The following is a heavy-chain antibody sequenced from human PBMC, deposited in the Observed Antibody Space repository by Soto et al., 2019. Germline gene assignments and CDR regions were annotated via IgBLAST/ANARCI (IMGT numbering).Heavy chain of an antibody. D-gene: IGHD2-15*01. Sequence: EVQLVESGGGLVQPGGSLRLSCAASGFTFSSYWMHWVRQAPGKGLVWVSRINSDGSSTSYADSVKGRFTISRDNSKKPLYLQMNSLRAEDTALYYCVRTSLVVAADTREGYWGQGHLVNVAS. V-gene: IGHV3-74*01. CDR3: VRTSLVVAADTREGY. J-gene: IGHJ4*02. CDR2: INSDGSST. CDR1: GFTFSSYW.